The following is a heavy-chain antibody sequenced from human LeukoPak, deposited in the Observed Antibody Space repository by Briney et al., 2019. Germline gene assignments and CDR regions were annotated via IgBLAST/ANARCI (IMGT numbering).Heavy chain of an antibody. CDR1: GYSIISGYY. CDR3: ARGDIPDF. D-gene: IGHD2-21*01. J-gene: IGHJ4*02. V-gene: IGHV4-38-2*01. Sequence: PSETLPLTCGVSGYSIISGYYWGWIRQSPGKGLEWIGSIFHSGKTYYNLSLKSRVTISVDTSKNQFSLKLTSVTAADTAVYYCARGDIPDFWGQGTLVTVPS. CDR2: IFHSGKT.